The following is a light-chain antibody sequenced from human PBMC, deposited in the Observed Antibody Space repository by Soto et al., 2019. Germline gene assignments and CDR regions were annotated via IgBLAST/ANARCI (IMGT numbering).Light chain of an antibody. CDR2: GAS. CDR1: QSVSSN. J-gene: IGKJ3*01. CDR3: QQYNNWPPGVT. V-gene: IGKV3-15*01. Sequence: EIVMTQSPATLSVSPGERATLSCRASQSVSSNLAWYQQKPGQAPRLLIYGASTRATGIPARFNGSGCGTEFTLTTSSLHSEEFAVYYCQQYNNWPPGVTFGRGTKVDIK.